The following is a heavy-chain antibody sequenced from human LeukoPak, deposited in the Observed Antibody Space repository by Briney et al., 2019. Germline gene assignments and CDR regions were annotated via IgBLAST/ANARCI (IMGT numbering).Heavy chain of an antibody. CDR2: IYYSGST. J-gene: IGHJ4*02. CDR3: AISEYYYDSSGPTPVDY. D-gene: IGHD3-22*01. Sequence: PSETLSLTCTVSGGSISSYYWSWIRQPPAKGLEWIGYIYYSGSTNYNPPLKSRVTISVDTSKNQFSLKLSSVTAADTAVYYCAISEYYYDSSGPTPVDYWGQGTLVTVSS. V-gene: IGHV4-59*01. CDR1: GGSISSYY.